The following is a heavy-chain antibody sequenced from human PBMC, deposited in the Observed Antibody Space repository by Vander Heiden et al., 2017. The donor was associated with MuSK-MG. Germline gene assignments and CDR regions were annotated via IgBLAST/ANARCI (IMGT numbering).Heavy chain of an antibody. CDR1: GGSFSGYY. V-gene: IGHV4-34*01. J-gene: IGHJ4*02. CDR2: INHSGST. Sequence: QVQLQQWGAGLLTPSETLSLTCAVYGGSFSGYYWSWLRQPPGKGLEWIGEINHSGSTNYNPSLKSRVTISVDTSKNQFSLKLSSVTAADTAVYYCARRTYYDYVWGSYRFLGYFDYWGQGTLVTVSS. D-gene: IGHD3-16*02. CDR3: ARRTYYDYVWGSYRFLGYFDY.